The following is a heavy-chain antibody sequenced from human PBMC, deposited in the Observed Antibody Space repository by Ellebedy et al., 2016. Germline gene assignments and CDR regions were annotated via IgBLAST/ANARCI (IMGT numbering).Heavy chain of an antibody. V-gene: IGHV3-23*01. CDR2: ISPGSDIT. J-gene: IGHJ4*02. CDR1: GFPFSKFL. CDR3: RQGHYFDQ. Sequence: GGSLRLSXAVSGFPFSKFLMSWVRQAPGKGLEWFSTISPGSDITRLADSVKGRFTISRDNSKNTLYLQMNNLRVDDTALYYCRQGHYFDQWGQGALVTVSS.